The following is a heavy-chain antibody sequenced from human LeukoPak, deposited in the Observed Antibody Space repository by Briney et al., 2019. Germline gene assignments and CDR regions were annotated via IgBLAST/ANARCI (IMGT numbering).Heavy chain of an antibody. J-gene: IGHJ5*02. CDR1: GYTFISYA. D-gene: IGHD1-1*01. CDR3: ARDITVGTTRFDP. V-gene: IGHV1-3*01. CDR2: IHGGTGNT. Sequence: ASMKVSCKASGYTFISYAIHWVRQAPGQRLEWMGWIHGGTGNTKYSQKFQGRVTITRDTSANTVYIELSRLRPEDTAVYFCARDITVGTTRFDPWGQGTLVTVSP.